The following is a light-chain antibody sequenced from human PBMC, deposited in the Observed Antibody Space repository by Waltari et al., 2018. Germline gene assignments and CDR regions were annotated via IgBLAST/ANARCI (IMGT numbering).Light chain of an antibody. CDR1: QSLLHSNGYNY. CDR2: LSS. V-gene: IGKV2-28*01. Sequence: DIVMTQSPLPLPVTPGAPASISCRSSQSLLHSNGYNYLDWYLQKTGQSPQVLIYLSSSRASGVPDRFSGSGSGTDFTLNISRVEAEDVGVYYCMQALQTPLTFGGGTKVEIK. J-gene: IGKJ4*01. CDR3: MQALQTPLT.